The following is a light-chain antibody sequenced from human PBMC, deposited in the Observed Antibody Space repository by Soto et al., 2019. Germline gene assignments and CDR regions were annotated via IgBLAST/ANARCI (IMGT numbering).Light chain of an antibody. CDR1: QSVNSDY. J-gene: IGKJ1*01. CDR3: QQYGTSPWT. CDR2: IAS. V-gene: IGKV3-20*01. Sequence: EIVLTQSPGTLSLFPGERATLSCRATQSVNSDYLAWYQQKPGQAPRLLIYIASRRATGIPDRFSGSGSGTDFTLTINRLEPEDLAVYYCQQYGTSPWTFGLGTKVEIK.